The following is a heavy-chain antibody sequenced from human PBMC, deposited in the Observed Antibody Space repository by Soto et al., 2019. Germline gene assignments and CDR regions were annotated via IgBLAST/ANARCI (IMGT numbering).Heavy chain of an antibody. J-gene: IGHJ4*02. CDR2: ISWNSGSV. V-gene: IGHV3-9*01. D-gene: IGHD4-17*01. CDR1: GFTFDDYS. Sequence: GGSLRLSCAASGFTFDDYSMHWVRQAPGKGLEWVSGISWNSGSVGYADSVKGRFTISRDNAKNSLYLQMNSLRAEDTALYYCAKGISGPHDYGDYFDYWGQGTLVTVSS. CDR3: AKGISGPHDYGDYFDY.